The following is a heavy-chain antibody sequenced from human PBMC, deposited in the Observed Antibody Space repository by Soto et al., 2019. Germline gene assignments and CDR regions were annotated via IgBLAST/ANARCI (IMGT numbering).Heavy chain of an antibody. D-gene: IGHD5-12*01. V-gene: IGHV1-2*02. Sequence: QVQLVQSGAEVKKPGASVKVSCKASGYTFTDYYIHWVRQAPGQGPEWLGWTNTNTGGTNYAQKFKVRVTVTRDTSTNTAYMDLYRLTSDDTAVYYCVRDRVPTAPEFDYWGQGTLITVSS. CDR1: GYTFTDYY. CDR2: TNTNTGGT. CDR3: VRDRVPTAPEFDY. J-gene: IGHJ4*02.